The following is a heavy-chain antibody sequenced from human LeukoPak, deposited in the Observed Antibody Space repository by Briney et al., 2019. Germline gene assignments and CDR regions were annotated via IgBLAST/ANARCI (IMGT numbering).Heavy chain of an antibody. CDR1: GFAFRDHY. D-gene: IGHD5-18*01. Sequence: GGSLRLSCAASGFAFRDHYMTWIRQLPGKGLEWVSYISSGGDTILYAGFVKGRFTVSRDNAKNSLYLQMNSLRAEDTAIYYCARDFRGYSYVDYWGQGTLVTVSS. J-gene: IGHJ4*02. CDR2: ISSGGDTI. V-gene: IGHV3-11*04. CDR3: ARDFRGYSYVDY.